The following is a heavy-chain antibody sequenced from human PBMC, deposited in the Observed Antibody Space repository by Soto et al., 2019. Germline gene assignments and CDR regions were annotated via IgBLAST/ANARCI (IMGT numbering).Heavy chain of an antibody. CDR2: INTDGTST. Sequence: EVQLVESGGGLVQPGGSLRLSCAASGFSFSSYWMHWVRQAPGRGLMWVSRINTDGTSTSYADSVKGRFTISRDNGKNTLYLQMNSLRAEDTAVYYCARVSGCQAVVHGYWGQGILITVSS. CDR3: ARVSGCQAVVHGY. J-gene: IGHJ4*02. D-gene: IGHD2-15*01. V-gene: IGHV3-74*01. CDR1: GFSFSSYW.